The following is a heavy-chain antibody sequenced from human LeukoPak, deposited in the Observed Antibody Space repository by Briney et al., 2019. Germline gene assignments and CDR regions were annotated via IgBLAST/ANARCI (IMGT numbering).Heavy chain of an antibody. Sequence: SETLPLTCAVYGASLSGYQWSWIRQSPGKGLEWIGEIHHSGTTNFNPSLDSRVTISVDTSKSQFSLNLTAVTAADTGVYYCARGLMRRVAPRITIIRGVRLDPWGQGTLVTVSS. J-gene: IGHJ5*02. CDR1: GASLSGYQ. CDR3: ARGLMRRVAPRITIIRGVRLDP. D-gene: IGHD3-10*01. CDR2: IHHSGTT. V-gene: IGHV4-34*01.